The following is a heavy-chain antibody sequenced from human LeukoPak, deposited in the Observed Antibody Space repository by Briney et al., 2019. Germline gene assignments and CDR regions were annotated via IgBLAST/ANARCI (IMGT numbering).Heavy chain of an antibody. CDR3: ARALTLYSYGQGY. CDR1: GFTFSSDS. J-gene: IGHJ4*02. Sequence: GGSLTLSCAASGFTFSSDSKNWVRQAPGKGLEWVSSISSSSSYIYYADSVKGRFTISRDNAKNSLYLQMNSLRAEDTAVYYCARALTLYSYGQGYWGQGTLGTVSS. D-gene: IGHD5-18*01. CDR2: ISSSSSYI. V-gene: IGHV3-21*01.